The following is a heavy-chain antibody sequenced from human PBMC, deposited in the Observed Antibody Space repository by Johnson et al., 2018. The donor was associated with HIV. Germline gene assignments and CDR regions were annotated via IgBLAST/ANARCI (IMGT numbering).Heavy chain of an antibody. Sequence: QMLLVESGGGVVQPGRSLRLSCSASGFSFNDHAMHWVRQAPGKGLEWVAVISFDGGAIYYADSVEGRFTISRDNSGDTLSLQMNSLRVEDAALYYCARDRLLWFRELWPHDAFDIWGQGTMVTVSS. CDR3: ARDRLLWFRELWPHDAFDI. CDR2: ISFDGGAI. J-gene: IGHJ3*02. D-gene: IGHD3-10*01. CDR1: GFSFNDHA. V-gene: IGHV3-30-3*01.